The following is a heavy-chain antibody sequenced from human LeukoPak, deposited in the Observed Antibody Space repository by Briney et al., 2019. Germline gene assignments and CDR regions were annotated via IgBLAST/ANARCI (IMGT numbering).Heavy chain of an antibody. CDR1: GSTFSSYA. J-gene: IGHJ6*04. D-gene: IGHD2-15*01. CDR2: IIPIFGTA. V-gene: IGHV1-69*01. Sequence: SVKVSCKASGSTFSSYAISWVRQAPGQGLEWMGGIIPIFGTANYAQKFQGRVTITADESTSTAYMELSSLRSEDTAVYYCASDHCSGGSCYPRYYYGMDVWGKGTTVTVSS. CDR3: ASDHCSGGSCYPRYYYGMDV.